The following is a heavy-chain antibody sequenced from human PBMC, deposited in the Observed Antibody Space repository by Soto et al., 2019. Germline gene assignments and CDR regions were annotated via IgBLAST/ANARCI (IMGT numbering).Heavy chain of an antibody. CDR2: IYPNDSRV. D-gene: IGHD6-13*01. J-gene: IGHJ4*02. CDR3: ARVAPEYSSTPRRFDF. CDR1: GYRFSSYW. Sequence: GESLKISCQTSGYRFSSYWIVWVRQMPGKGLEWMGIIYPNDSRVKYNPSVKGRFTISRDKTKNTLDLQMNSLRAEDTAVYHCARVAPEYSSTPRRFDFWGQGTLVTVSS. V-gene: IGHV5-51*01.